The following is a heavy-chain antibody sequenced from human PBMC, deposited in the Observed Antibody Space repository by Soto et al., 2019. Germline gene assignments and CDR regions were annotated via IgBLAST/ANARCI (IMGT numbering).Heavy chain of an antibody. D-gene: IGHD1-1*01. Sequence: QVHLVQSGAEVKKPGASVKVSCQGSGYAFTTYGNTWVRQAPGQGLEWMGWISAHNGNTNYAQKLQGRVTVTRDTSTSTAYMELRSLRYDVTAVYYCARGRYGDYWGQGALVTVSS. V-gene: IGHV1-18*01. CDR2: ISAHNGNT. CDR3: ARGRYGDY. J-gene: IGHJ4*02. CDR1: GYAFTTYG.